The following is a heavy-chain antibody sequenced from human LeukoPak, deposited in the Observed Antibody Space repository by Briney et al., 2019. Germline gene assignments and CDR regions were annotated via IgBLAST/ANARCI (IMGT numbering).Heavy chain of an antibody. D-gene: IGHD3-22*01. CDR2: INPNSGGT. V-gene: IGHV1-2*02. Sequence: ASVKVSCKASGYPFTGYYMHWVRQAPGQGLEWMGWINPNSGGTNYAQKFQGRVTMTRDTSISTAYMELSRLRSDDTAVYYCARGGYYDSSGLGVSFAFDIWGQGTMVTVSS. CDR3: ARGGYYDSSGLGVSFAFDI. J-gene: IGHJ3*02. CDR1: GYPFTGYY.